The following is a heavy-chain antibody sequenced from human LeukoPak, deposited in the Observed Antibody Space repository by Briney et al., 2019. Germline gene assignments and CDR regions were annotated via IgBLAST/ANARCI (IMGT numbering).Heavy chain of an antibody. V-gene: IGHV4-34*01. J-gene: IGHJ4*02. CDR3: ASGIAAAGSFDC. D-gene: IGHD6-13*01. CDR1: GGSFSGYY. CDR2: INHSGST. Sequence: PSETLSLTCAVYGGSFSGYYWSWIRQPPGKGLEWIGEINHSGSTNYNPSLKSRVTISVDTSKNQFSLKLSSVTAEDAAVYYCASGIAAAGSFDCWGQGTLVTVSS.